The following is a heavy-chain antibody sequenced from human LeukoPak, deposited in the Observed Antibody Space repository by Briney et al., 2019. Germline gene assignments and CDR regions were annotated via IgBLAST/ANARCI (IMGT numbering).Heavy chain of an antibody. Sequence: PSETLSLTCTVSGGSISSGDYYWSWIRQPPGKGLEWIGEINHSGSTNYNPSLKSRVTISVDTSKNQFSLKLSSVTAADTAVYYCARGLVYYDFWSGYYSFWFDPWGQGTLVTVSS. CDR2: INHSGST. V-gene: IGHV4-39*07. CDR3: ARGLVYYDFWSGYYSFWFDP. J-gene: IGHJ5*02. D-gene: IGHD3-3*01. CDR1: GGSISSGDYY.